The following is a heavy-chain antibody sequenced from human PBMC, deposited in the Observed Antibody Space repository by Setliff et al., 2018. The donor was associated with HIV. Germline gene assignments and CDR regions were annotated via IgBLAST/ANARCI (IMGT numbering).Heavy chain of an antibody. D-gene: IGHD3-22*01. J-gene: IGHJ3*01. V-gene: IGHV1-2*06. CDR1: GYTFTAYY. CDR2: IEPSSGGT. Sequence: ASVKVSCKASGYTFTAYYIHWVRQAPGHGLQLMGRIEPSSGGTNYIQNFQGRVTITRDTSIYTVYMELTGLTSDDTAVYYCARQDHSSVNSGSLYAFDVWGQGTMVTVSS. CDR3: ARQDHSSVNSGSLYAFDV.